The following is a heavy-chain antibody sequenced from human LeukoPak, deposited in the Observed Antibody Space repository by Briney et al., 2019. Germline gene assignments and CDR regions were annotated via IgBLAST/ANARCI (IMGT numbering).Heavy chain of an antibody. D-gene: IGHD6-19*01. V-gene: IGHV4-59*12. J-gene: IGHJ4*02. CDR1: GGSISSYY. CDR3: ASRAVAGTGVDY. CDR2: IYYSGST. Sequence: SETLSLTCTVSGGSISSYYWSWIRQPPGKGLEWIGYIYYSGSTNYNPSLKSRVTISVDTSKNQFSLKLSSVTAADTAVYYCASRAVAGTGVDYWGQGTLVTVSS.